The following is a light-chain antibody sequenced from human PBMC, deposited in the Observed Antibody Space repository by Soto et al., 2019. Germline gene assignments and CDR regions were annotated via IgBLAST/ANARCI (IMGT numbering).Light chain of an antibody. Sequence: EIVLTQSPGTLSLSPGERATLSCRASQSVSSPYLAWYQQKPGQAPRLLIYGASSRATGIPDRFSGSGSGTDFPLTISILEPEDFALYYCQRYDISPFPFGQGTKLEIK. CDR3: QRYDISPFP. CDR1: QSVSSPY. J-gene: IGKJ2*01. V-gene: IGKV3-20*01. CDR2: GAS.